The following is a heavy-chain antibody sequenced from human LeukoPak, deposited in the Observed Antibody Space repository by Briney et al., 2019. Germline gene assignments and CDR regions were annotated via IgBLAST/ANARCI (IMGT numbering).Heavy chain of an antibody. CDR1: GFTFSTYS. CDR2: ISGSSSSSDGGAK. D-gene: IGHD6-13*01. J-gene: IGHJ4*02. V-gene: IGHV3-48*02. Sequence: GGSLRLSCTASGFTFSTYSMNWVRQAPGRGLEWVSYISGSSSSSDGGAKQYADSVKGRFTISRDNDKNSLYLQMNSLRDEDEAVYYCGGGTGSDSWYIDYWGQGTLVSVSS. CDR3: GGGTGSDSWYIDY.